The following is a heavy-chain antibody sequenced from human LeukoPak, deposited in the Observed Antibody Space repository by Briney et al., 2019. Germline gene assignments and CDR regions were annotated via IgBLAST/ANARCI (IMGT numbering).Heavy chain of an antibody. D-gene: IGHD3-3*01. CDR2: IYTSGST. CDR1: GASASSYY. CDR3: ARSFWSSYSDYFDY. V-gene: IGHV4-4*07. J-gene: IGHJ4*02. Sequence: SETLSLTCTVSGASASSYYCSWIRQPAGNGLEWIVRIYTSGSTNYNPSLKSRVTMSVDTSKNQFSLKLSSVSAADTAVYYCARSFWSSYSDYFDYWGQGTLVTVSS.